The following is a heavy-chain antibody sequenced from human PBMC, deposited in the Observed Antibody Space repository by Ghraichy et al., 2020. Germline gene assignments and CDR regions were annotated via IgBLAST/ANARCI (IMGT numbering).Heavy chain of an antibody. V-gene: IGHV4-61*01. J-gene: IGHJ6*02. CDR2: LNYGGGT. Sequence: SETLSLTCTVSGASVSSRYHYWAWIRQSPGKGLEWIGYLNYGGGTDYNPSVKSRATISLDTSKNQFSLTLNSVTAADTAVYFCARDYYNSPMSMDVWGQGTTATVSS. D-gene: IGHD3-22*01. CDR1: GASVSSRYHY. CDR3: ARDYYNSPMSMDV.